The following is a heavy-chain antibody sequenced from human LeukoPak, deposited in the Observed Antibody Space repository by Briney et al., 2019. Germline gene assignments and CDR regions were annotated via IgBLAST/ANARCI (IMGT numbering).Heavy chain of an antibody. Sequence: ASVKVSCKASGYTFTSYYMHWVRQAPGQGLEWMVGITPIFRTPNYAQKFQGRVTITAVESMSTAYMELSSLRSEDAAVYYCARGWLAETTVVTPYNYWGQGTLVTVSS. D-gene: IGHD2-21*02. CDR1: GYTFTSYY. CDR2: ITPIFRTP. V-gene: IGHV1-69*13. J-gene: IGHJ4*02. CDR3: ARGWLAETTVVTPYNY.